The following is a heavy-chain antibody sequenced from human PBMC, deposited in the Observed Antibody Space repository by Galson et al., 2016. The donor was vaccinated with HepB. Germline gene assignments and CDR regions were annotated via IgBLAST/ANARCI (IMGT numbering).Heavy chain of an antibody. V-gene: IGHV2-5*02. CDR2: IYWDGDA. D-gene: IGHD1-26*01. CDR3: VHIVHSGSYYYCAY. CDR1: GFSLSTTGVG. Sequence: PALVKPTQTLTLTCIFSGFSLSTTGVGVGWMRQPPGKTLEWLAHIYWDGDARYSPSLKSRLTITKDNSKNRVVLTMTNMDPVDTAPYYCVHIVHSGSYYYCAYWGKGTLVTVSS. J-gene: IGHJ4*02.